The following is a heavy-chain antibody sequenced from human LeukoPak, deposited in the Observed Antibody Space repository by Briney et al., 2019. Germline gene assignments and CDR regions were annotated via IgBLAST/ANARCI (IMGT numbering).Heavy chain of an antibody. D-gene: IGHD5-12*01. Sequence: GGSLRLSCAASGFTVSSNYMSWVRQAPGKGLEWVSVIYSGGSTYYAESVKGRFTISRDNSKNTVYLQMNSLAIEDTAIYYCAKNRWGSVATPDSWGQGTVVTVSS. CDR1: GFTVSSNY. CDR2: IYSGGST. V-gene: IGHV3-53*05. J-gene: IGHJ4*02. CDR3: AKNRWGSVATPDS.